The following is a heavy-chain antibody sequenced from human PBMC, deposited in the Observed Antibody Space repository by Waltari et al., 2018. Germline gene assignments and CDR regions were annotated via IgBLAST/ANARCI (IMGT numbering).Heavy chain of an antibody. Sequence: QVQLVQSGAEVKKPGASVKVSCKVSGDTLTELSMHWVRQAPGKGLEWMGGFDPETGETIYAQKFQGRVTMTEDTSTDTAYMELSSLGSEDTAVYYCAHRTGDRGIYWFDPWGQGTLVTVSS. CDR2: FDPETGET. J-gene: IGHJ5*02. CDR1: GDTLTELS. V-gene: IGHV1-24*01. CDR3: AHRTGDRGIYWFDP. D-gene: IGHD7-27*01.